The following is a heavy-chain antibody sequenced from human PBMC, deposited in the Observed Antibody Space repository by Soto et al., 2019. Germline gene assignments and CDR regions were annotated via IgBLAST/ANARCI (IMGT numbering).Heavy chain of an antibody. V-gene: IGHV5-51*01. J-gene: IGHJ6*03. CDR2: IYPGDSDT. Sequence: GESLKISCKGSGYSFTSYWIGWVRQMPGKGLEWMGIIYPGDSDTRYSPSFQGQVTISADKSISTAYLQWSSLKASDTAMYYCARSPLKTTIFVPRKHYYYYMDVWGKGTTVTGSS. D-gene: IGHD3-3*01. CDR3: ARSPLKTTIFVPRKHYYYYMDV. CDR1: GYSFTSYW.